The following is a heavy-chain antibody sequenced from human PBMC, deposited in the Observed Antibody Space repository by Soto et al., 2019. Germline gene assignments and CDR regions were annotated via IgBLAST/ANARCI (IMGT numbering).Heavy chain of an antibody. V-gene: IGHV3-23*01. D-gene: IGHD2-15*01. J-gene: IGHJ4*02. CDR2: VSGSGGST. CDR3: ARAWPYGGKRFDY. CDR1: GFTFTTYA. Sequence: GGSLRLSCAASGFTFTTYAMNWVRQAPGKGLEWVSSVSGSGGSTYYADSVKGRFTISRDNSKNTLYLQMNSLRAEDTAVYYCARAWPYGGKRFDYWGQGTLVTVSS.